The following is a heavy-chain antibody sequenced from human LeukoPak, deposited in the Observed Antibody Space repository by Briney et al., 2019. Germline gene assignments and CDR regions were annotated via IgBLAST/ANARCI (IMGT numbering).Heavy chain of an antibody. Sequence: PGVSLRLSCAASGFTFSNSAMNWVSQVPGKGLEWVSSIDYDSSHIYYAASVGGVFTIERDNARNSVDLQMNSLRVEDTAVYYCARDPLRYLRVGHINYWGEGTLVAVYS. V-gene: IGHV3-21*01. CDR1: GFTFSNSA. CDR2: IDYDSSHI. J-gene: IGHJ4*02. D-gene: IGHD3-9*01. CDR3: ARDPLRYLRVGHINY.